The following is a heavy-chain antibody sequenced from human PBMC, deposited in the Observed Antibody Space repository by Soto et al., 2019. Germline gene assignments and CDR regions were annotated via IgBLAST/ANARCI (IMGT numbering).Heavy chain of an antibody. V-gene: IGHV1-69*02. Sequence: QVQLVQSGAEVKKPGASVKVSCKASGGTSSSESISWLRQAPGQGLEWMGRIIPMFGIAKYAQQFQGRVRIAADRSLHTAYMEPSSLRSDDTAVYFCARGTAVPTYFFASWGQGTLLAVSS. D-gene: IGHD4-17*01. J-gene: IGHJ4*02. CDR1: GGTSSSES. CDR3: ARGTAVPTYFFAS. CDR2: IIPMFGIA.